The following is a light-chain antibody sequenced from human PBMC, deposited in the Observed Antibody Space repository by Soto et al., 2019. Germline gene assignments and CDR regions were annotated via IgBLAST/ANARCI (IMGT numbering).Light chain of an antibody. CDR3: QQYNMWPRT. CDR1: ESVTIN. J-gene: IGKJ1*01. Sequence: EIVMTQSPATLSVSPGDRATLSCRASESVTINLAWYQQRPGQAPSLLIHGASTRATGVPARFSGSGSGTDCTLTISSLQSEDFAIYYCQQYNMWPRTFGQGTKVEVK. V-gene: IGKV3-15*01. CDR2: GAS.